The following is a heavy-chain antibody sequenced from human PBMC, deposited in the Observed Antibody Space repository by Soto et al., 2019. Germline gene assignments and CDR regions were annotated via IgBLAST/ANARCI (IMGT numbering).Heavy chain of an antibody. CDR2: IHYSGST. V-gene: IGHV4-59*08. Sequence: QVQLQESGPGLVKPSETLSLTCTVSGGSISSYYWSWIRQPPGKGLEWIGHIHYSGSTNYNPSLRSRVTRSVVTSQNHFSLKRSSVTAADTAVYYCARHVNVAVAGTGFDYWGQGTLVTVSS. CDR3: ARHVNVAVAGTGFDY. D-gene: IGHD6-19*01. CDR1: GGSISSYY. J-gene: IGHJ4*02.